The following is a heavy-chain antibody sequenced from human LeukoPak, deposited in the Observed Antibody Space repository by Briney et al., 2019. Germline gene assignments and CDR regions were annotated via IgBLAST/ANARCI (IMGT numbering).Heavy chain of an antibody. CDR2: ISGSGGST. CDR1: GITFSNYA. D-gene: IGHD3-22*01. J-gene: IGHJ4*02. Sequence: GGSLRLSCAASGITFSNYAMSWVRQAPGKGLEWVSAISGSGGSTNYVDSVKGRFTISRDNSKNTLYLQMNSLRAEDTAVYYCAKSPQYYYDSSCVDYWGQGTLVTVSS. CDR3: AKSPQYYYDSSCVDY. V-gene: IGHV3-23*01.